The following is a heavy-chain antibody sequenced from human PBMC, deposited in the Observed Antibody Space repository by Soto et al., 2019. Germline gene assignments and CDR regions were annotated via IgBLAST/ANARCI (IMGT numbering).Heavy chain of an antibody. Sequence: QLQLQESGSGLVKPSQTLSLTCAVSGGSISSGGYSWSWIRQPPGKGLEWIGYIYHSGSTYYNPSLKRRVNISVDRSKNQFSLKLSSVTAAETAVYYCAAGGGLPRYYWGQGTLVTVSS. CDR1: GGSISSGGYS. CDR2: IYHSGST. V-gene: IGHV4-30-2*01. J-gene: IGHJ4*02. D-gene: IGHD5-12*01. CDR3: AAGGGLPRYY.